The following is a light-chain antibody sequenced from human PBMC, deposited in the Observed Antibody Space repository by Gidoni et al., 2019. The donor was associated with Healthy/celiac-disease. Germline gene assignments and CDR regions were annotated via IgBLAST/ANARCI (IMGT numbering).Light chain of an antibody. CDR2: KVS. J-gene: IGKJ4*01. Sequence: DVVMTQSPLSLPVTLGQPASISCRSSQSLVYSDGNTYLNWFQQRPGQSPRRLIYKVSNRDSGVPDRFSGSGSDTDFTLKISRVEAEDVGVYYCMQGTHWPPGALTFGGGTKVEIK. CDR1: QSLVYSDGNTY. V-gene: IGKV2-30*01. CDR3: MQGTHWPPGALT.